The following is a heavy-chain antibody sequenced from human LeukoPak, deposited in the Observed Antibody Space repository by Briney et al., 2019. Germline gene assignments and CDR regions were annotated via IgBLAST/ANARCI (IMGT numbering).Heavy chain of an antibody. V-gene: IGHV4-34*01. J-gene: IGHJ5*02. Sequence: PSETLSLTCAVYGGSFSGYYWSWIRQPPGKGLEWIGEINHSGGTNYNPSLKSRVTISVDTSKNQFSLKLSSVTAADTAVYYCARGRPRSWGFDPWGQGTLVTVSS. D-gene: IGHD3-16*01. CDR1: GGSFSGYY. CDR2: INHSGGT. CDR3: ARGRPRSWGFDP.